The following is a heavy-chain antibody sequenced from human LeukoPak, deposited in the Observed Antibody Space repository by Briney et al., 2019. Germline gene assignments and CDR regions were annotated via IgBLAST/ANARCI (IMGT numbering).Heavy chain of an antibody. CDR3: ARANYEGGLGVDY. D-gene: IGHD3-22*01. V-gene: IGHV3-53*04. CDR1: GFPFSNAW. Sequence: TGGSLRLSCAASGFPFSNAWMSWVRQAPGKGLEWVSVIYSGGSTYYADSVKGRFTISRHNSKNTLYLQMNSLRAEDTAVYYCARANYEGGLGVDYWGQGTLVTVSS. CDR2: IYSGGST. J-gene: IGHJ4*02.